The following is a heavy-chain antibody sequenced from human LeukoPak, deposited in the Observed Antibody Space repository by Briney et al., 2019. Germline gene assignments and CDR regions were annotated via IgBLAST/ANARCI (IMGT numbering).Heavy chain of an antibody. CDR1: GGSISSYY. D-gene: IGHD2-15*01. CDR2: IYYSGST. J-gene: IGHJ5*02. CDR3: ARALYCSGGSCYLGWFDP. Sequence: SETLSLTCTVSGGSISSYYWSWIRQPPGKGLEWMWYIYYSGSTNYNPSLKSRVTISVDTSKNQFSLKLSSVTAADTAVYYCARALYCSGGSCYLGWFDPWGQGTLVTVSS. V-gene: IGHV4-59*01.